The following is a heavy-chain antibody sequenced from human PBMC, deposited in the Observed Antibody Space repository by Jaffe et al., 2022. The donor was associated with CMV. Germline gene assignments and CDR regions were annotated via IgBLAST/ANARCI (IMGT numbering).Heavy chain of an antibody. J-gene: IGHJ6*03. CDR1: GYSFTSYW. CDR2: IDPSDSYT. CDR3: ARITIAATSYYYYYMDV. V-gene: IGHV5-10-1*03. Sequence: EVQLVQSGAEVKKPGESLRISCKGSGYSFTSYWISWVRQMPGKGLEWMGRIDPSDSYTNYSPSFQGHVTISADKSISTAYLQWSSLKASDTAMYYCARITIAATSYYYYYMDVWGKGTTVTVSS. D-gene: IGHD2-15*01.